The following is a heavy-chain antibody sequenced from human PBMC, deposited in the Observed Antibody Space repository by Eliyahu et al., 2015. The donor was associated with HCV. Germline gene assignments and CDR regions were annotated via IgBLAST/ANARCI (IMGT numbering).Heavy chain of an antibody. CDR3: ARERNSGFSHEFDY. Sequence: QVQLVESGGGVVQPGRSLRLSCTVSGFRFNTYAMPWVRQAPGKGPAWVAVISHDETKEYYADSVKGRFTISRDNSKNTLYLQMNSLTLEDTAVYYCARERNSGFSHEFDYWGQGTLVTVSS. J-gene: IGHJ4*02. V-gene: IGHV3-30*01. D-gene: IGHD3-10*01. CDR2: ISHDETKE. CDR1: GFRFNTYA.